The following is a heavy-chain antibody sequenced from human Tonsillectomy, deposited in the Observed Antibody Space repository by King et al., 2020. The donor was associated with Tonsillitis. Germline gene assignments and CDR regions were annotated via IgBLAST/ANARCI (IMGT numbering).Heavy chain of an antibody. D-gene: IGHD3-10*01. CDR3: ARHSVVRGIYYFYYYMDV. CDR2: ISSSGDTI. CDR1: GFTFSSYE. V-gene: IGHV3-48*03. J-gene: IGHJ6*03. Sequence: QLVQSGGGLVQPGGSLRLSCAASGFTFSSYEMNWVRQAPGKGLEWVSYISSSGDTIYYADSVKGRFTISRDSAKNSLYLQMNSLRGEDTAVYYCARHSVVRGIYYFYYYMDVWGKGTTVTVSS.